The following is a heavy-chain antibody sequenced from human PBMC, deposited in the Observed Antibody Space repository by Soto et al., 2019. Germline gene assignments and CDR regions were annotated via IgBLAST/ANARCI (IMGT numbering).Heavy chain of an antibody. CDR2: IIPIFGTA. J-gene: IGHJ4*02. CDR3: ARVALSYSSGWGERYYFDY. D-gene: IGHD6-19*01. CDR1: GGTFSSYA. V-gene: IGHV1-69*01. Sequence: QGQLVQSGAEVKKPGSSVKVSCKASGGTFSSYAISWVRQAPGQGLEWMGGIIPIFGTAHYAQKFQGRVTITADETTSTAYMELSSLRSEDTAVYYCARVALSYSSGWGERYYFDYWGQGTLVTVSS.